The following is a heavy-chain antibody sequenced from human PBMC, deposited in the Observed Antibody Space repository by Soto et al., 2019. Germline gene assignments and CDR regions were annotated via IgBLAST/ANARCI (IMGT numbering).Heavy chain of an antibody. V-gene: IGHV1-18*01. J-gene: IGHJ4*02. CDR3: TRVWLGEFVYYFDY. CDR2: ISPYNGNT. D-gene: IGHD3-10*01. Sequence: QVQLVQSGAEVKKPGASVKVSCKTSGYTFTTYGISWVRQAPGQGLEWMGWISPYNGNTKYAQKLQGRVTMTADTSTSTAYMDLRGLTSDDTAVYYCTRVWLGEFVYYFDYWGQGTLVTVSS. CDR1: GYTFTTYG.